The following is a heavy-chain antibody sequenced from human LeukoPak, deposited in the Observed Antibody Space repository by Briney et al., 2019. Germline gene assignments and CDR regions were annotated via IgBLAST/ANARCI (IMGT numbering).Heavy chain of an antibody. CDR1: GGSISSSSYY. Sequence: SETLSLTCTVSGGSISSSSYYWGWIRQPPGKGLEWIGSIYYGGSTYYNPSLKSRVTISVDTSKNQFSLKLSSVTAADTAVYYCARKTVGSGSLFMDVWGQGTTVTVSS. D-gene: IGHD3-10*01. CDR2: IYYGGST. V-gene: IGHV4-39*01. CDR3: ARKTVGSGSLFMDV. J-gene: IGHJ6*02.